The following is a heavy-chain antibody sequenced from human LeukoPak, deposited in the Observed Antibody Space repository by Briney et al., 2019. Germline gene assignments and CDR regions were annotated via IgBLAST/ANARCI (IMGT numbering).Heavy chain of an antibody. CDR1: GGSINNYF. Sequence: SETLSLTCSVSGGSINNYFWTWIRQPPGKGLEWIGDIYYSGRTNYRPSLKSRVTMSVDTSQNQFSLKLSSVTAADTAVYYCARGEAFDYWGQGTLVTVSS. CDR2: IYYSGRT. CDR3: ARGEAFDY. J-gene: IGHJ4*02. D-gene: IGHD3-10*01. V-gene: IGHV4-59*08.